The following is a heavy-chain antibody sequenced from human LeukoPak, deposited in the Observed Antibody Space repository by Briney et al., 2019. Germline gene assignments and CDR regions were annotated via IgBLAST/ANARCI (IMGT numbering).Heavy chain of an antibody. J-gene: IGHJ3*02. CDR2: INHNGNVN. V-gene: IGHV3-7*01. CDR3: ARGYYYDTIDAFDI. Sequence: PGGSLRLSCAASGFTFSSYWMNWARQAPGKGLEWVASINHNGNVNYYVDSVKGRFTISRDNAKNSLYLQMSSLRAEDTAVYYCARGYYYDTIDAFDIWGQGTMVTVSS. D-gene: IGHD3-22*01. CDR1: GFTFSSYW.